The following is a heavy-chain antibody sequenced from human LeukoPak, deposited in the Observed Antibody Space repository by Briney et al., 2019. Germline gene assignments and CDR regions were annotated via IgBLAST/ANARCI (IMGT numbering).Heavy chain of an antibody. Sequence: SSVKVSRKPSGGTPSSYAISWVRQTPGQGLEGMGRIIPILGTPNYTQKFQGRVTITADKSTTTDYMELSSLRSEDTAVYYCATEAIVVVTARDYWYFDLWGRGTLVTVSS. CDR2: IIPILGTP. J-gene: IGHJ2*01. CDR1: GGTPSSYA. V-gene: IGHV1-69*04. CDR3: ATEAIVVVTARDYWYFDL. D-gene: IGHD2-21*02.